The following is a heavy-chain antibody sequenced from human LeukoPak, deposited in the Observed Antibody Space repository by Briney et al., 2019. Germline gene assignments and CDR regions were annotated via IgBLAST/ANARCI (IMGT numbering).Heavy chain of an antibody. D-gene: IGHD3-10*01. Sequence: SETLSLTCAVYGGSFSGYYWSWIRQPPGKGLEWIGEINHSGSTNYNPSLKSRVTISVDTSKNQFSLKLSSVTAADTAVYYCARGNLQWLLWLGEFVYNWFDPWGQGTLSPSPQ. V-gene: IGHV4-34*01. J-gene: IGHJ5*02. CDR1: GGSFSGYY. CDR2: INHSGST. CDR3: ARGNLQWLLWLGEFVYNWFDP.